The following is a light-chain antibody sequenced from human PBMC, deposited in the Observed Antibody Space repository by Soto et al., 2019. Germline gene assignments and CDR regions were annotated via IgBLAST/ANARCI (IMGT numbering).Light chain of an antibody. J-gene: IGKJ2*01. CDR1: QRISTY. Sequence: DIQMTQSPSSLSASVGDRVTITCRASQRISTYLHWYQHKPGEAPKLLIYAASSLQSGVPSRFSGSTSGTDFSPTISRLQPEDFAIYYCQQTYSTPYTFGEGTKLEIQ. V-gene: IGKV1-39*01. CDR3: QQTYSTPYT. CDR2: AAS.